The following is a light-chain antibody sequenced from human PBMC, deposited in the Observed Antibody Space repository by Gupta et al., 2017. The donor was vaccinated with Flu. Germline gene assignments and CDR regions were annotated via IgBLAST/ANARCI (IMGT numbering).Light chain of an antibody. CDR1: RDISNY. Sequence: PGTLSLSPGERVTLSCRASRDISNYLNWYQHKPGQAPRLLIFDSFKRATGIPDRFSGSGSGTDFTLTISSLDADDFAVYYCQQRGNWPLTFGGGTKVEI. J-gene: IGKJ4*01. CDR2: DSF. V-gene: IGKV3-11*01. CDR3: QQRGNWPLT.